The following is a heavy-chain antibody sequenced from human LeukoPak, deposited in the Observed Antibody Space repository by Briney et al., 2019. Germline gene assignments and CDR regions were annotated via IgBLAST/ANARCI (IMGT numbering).Heavy chain of an antibody. Sequence: PSQTLSLTCAVSGGSISSGGYSWSWIRQPPGKGLEWIGYIYHSGSTYYNPSLKSRVTISVDRSKDQVSLKLSYVTAADTAVYYCARRRGMAFYYFDYWGQGTLVTVSS. V-gene: IGHV4-30-2*01. CDR1: GGSISSGGYS. D-gene: IGHD6-13*01. J-gene: IGHJ4*02. CDR3: ARRRGMAFYYFDY. CDR2: IYHSGST.